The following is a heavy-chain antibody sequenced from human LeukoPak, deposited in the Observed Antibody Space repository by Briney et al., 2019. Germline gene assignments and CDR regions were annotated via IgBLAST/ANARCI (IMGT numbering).Heavy chain of an antibody. V-gene: IGHV4-31*03. CDR2: IYYSGST. J-gene: IGHJ4*02. CDR1: GGSISSGGYY. CDR3: ARDGGYGSGSYYLHY. D-gene: IGHD3-10*01. Sequence: SEAMSLTCTVSGGSISSGGYYWNWIRQHPGKGLEWIGYIYYSGSTYYNPSLKSRITISVDTSKNQFSLKLSSVTAADTAVYYCARDGGYGSGSYYLHYWGQGTLVTVSS.